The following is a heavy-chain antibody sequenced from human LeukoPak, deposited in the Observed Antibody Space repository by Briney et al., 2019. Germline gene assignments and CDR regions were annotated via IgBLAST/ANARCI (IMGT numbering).Heavy chain of an antibody. V-gene: IGHV4-61*02. D-gene: IGHD6-19*01. CDR3: ASGIAVAGTVGYFDY. Sequence: SETLSLTCTVSGGSISSSSYYWSWIRQPAGKGLEWIGRIYTSGSTNYNPSLKSRVTMSVDTSKNQFSLKLSSVTAADTAVYYCASGIAVAGTVGYFDYWGQGTLVTVSS. CDR2: IYTSGST. J-gene: IGHJ4*02. CDR1: GGSISSSSYY.